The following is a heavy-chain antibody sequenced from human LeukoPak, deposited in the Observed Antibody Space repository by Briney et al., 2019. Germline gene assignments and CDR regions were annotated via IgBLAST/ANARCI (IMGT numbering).Heavy chain of an antibody. CDR3: ARDRGIGRYYDSSGYPSLRY. J-gene: IGHJ4*02. V-gene: IGHV1-69*04. CDR2: IIPILGIA. CDR1: GGTFSSYA. Sequence: GASVKVSCKASGGTFSSYAIGWVRQAPGQGLEWMGRIIPILGIANYAQKFQGRVTITADKSTSTAYMELRSLRSDDTAVYYCARDRGIGRYYDSSGYPSLRYWGQGTLVTVSS. D-gene: IGHD3-22*01.